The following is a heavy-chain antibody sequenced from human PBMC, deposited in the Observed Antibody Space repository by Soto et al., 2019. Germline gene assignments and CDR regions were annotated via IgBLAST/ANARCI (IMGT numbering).Heavy chain of an antibody. D-gene: IGHD3-3*01. J-gene: IGHJ4*02. CDR2: IYYSGST. Sequence: SETLSLTCTVSGGSISSSSYYWGWIRQPPGKGLEWIGSIYYSGSTYYNPSLKSRVTISVDTSKNQFSLKLSSVTAADTAVYYCARRFGVGIDYWGQGTLVTVS. CDR3: ARRFGVGIDY. V-gene: IGHV4-39*01. CDR1: GGSISSSSYY.